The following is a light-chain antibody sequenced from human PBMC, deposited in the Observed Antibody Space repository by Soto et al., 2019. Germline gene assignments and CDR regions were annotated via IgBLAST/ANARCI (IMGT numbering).Light chain of an antibody. Sequence: DIVMTQSPLSLPVTPGEPASISCRSSQSLLHSNGYNYLDWYLQKPGQSPQLLIYLGSTRVSGVPDRFSGSGSGTDFTLEISRVETDDVGIYYCMQSTQLPPTFGQGTRLEIK. J-gene: IGKJ5*01. CDR3: MQSTQLPPT. V-gene: IGKV2-28*01. CDR2: LGS. CDR1: QSLLHSNGYNY.